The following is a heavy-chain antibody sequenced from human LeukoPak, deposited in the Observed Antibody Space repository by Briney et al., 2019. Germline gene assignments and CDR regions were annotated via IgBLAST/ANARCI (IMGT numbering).Heavy chain of an antibody. D-gene: IGHD3-16*01. Sequence: SETLSLTCTVSGGSISSYYWSWIRQPPGKGLEWIGYIYYSGSTNYNPSLKSRVTISVDTSKNQFSLKLSSVTAADTAVYYCARDFGHLDYWGQGTLVTVSS. V-gene: IGHV4-59*01. CDR2: IYYSGST. J-gene: IGHJ4*02. CDR1: GGSISSYY. CDR3: ARDFGHLDY.